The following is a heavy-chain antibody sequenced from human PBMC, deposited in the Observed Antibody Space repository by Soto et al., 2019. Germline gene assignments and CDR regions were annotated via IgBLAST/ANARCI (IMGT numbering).Heavy chain of an antibody. CDR2: IKQDGSEK. J-gene: IGHJ6*03. Sequence: GGSLRLSCAASGFTFSSYWMSWVRQAPGKGLEWVANIKQDGSEKYYVDSVKGRFTISRDNAKNSLYLQMKSLRAEDTAVYYCARGGGYCSSTSCYGIENYMDVWGKGTTVTVSS. D-gene: IGHD2-2*01. CDR3: ARGGGYCSSTSCYGIENYMDV. CDR1: GFTFSSYW. V-gene: IGHV3-7*01.